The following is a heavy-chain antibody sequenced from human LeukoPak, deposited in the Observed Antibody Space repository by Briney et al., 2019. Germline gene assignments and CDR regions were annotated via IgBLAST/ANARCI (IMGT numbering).Heavy chain of an antibody. D-gene: IGHD5-12*01. CDR2: LNSDGSSA. CDR3: AAATGQAYSGYEPPFDY. V-gene: IGHV3-74*01. Sequence: TGGSLRLSCSASGFTFTSHWMHWVRQAPGKGLVWVSRLNSDGSSARYADSVKGRFTISRDNSKNTLYLQMNSLRAEDTAVYYCAAATGQAYSGYEPPFDYWGQGTLVTVSS. J-gene: IGHJ4*02. CDR1: GFTFTSHW.